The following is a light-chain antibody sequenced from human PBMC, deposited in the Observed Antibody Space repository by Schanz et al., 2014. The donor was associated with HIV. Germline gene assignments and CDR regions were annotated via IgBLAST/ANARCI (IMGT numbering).Light chain of an antibody. Sequence: DIVLTQSPLSLPVTPGEPASISCRSSQNLLYSNGYNYLDWYVQKPGQSPQLLIYLGSHRASGVPDRFSGSGSDTFYTLKISRVEAEGVGVYCSMQCRQAPPTFGQGTRVDIK. CDR1: QNLLYSNGYNY. J-gene: IGKJ1*01. CDR2: LGS. V-gene: IGKV2-28*01. CDR3: MQCRQAPPT.